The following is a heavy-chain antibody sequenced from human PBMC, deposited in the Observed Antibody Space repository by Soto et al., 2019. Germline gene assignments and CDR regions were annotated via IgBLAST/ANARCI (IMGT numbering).Heavy chain of an antibody. CDR2: IYYSGST. D-gene: IGHD2-15*01. J-gene: IGHJ3*02. V-gene: IGHV4-39*01. CDR1: GGSISSSSYY. CDR3: ARRGYCSGGSCFKGAFDI. Sequence: KASETLSLTCTVSGGSISSSSYYWGWIRQPPGKGLEWIGSIYYSGSTYYNPSLKSRVTISVDTSKNQFSLKLSSVTAADTAVYYCARRGYCSGGSCFKGAFDIWGQGTMVTVSS.